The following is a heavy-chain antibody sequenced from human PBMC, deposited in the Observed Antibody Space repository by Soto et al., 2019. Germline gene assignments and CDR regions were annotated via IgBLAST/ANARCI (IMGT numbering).Heavy chain of an antibody. Sequence: EVQLVESGGVLVQPGGSLRLSCVASGLTFSDHYMDWVRQAPGKGLEWVGRSRNKAKSYTTDYAASVKGRFTISRDDSKSSVYMQMNILETEDTAVYDCVRAARSGTTHFDYWGQGTLVTVSS. CDR2: SRNKAKSYTT. CDR3: VRAARSGTTHFDY. V-gene: IGHV3-72*01. D-gene: IGHD1-7*01. CDR1: GLTFSDHY. J-gene: IGHJ4*02.